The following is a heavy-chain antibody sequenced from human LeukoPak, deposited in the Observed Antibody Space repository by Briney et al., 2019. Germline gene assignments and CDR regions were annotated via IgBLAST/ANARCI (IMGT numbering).Heavy chain of an antibody. D-gene: IGHD6-13*01. J-gene: IGHJ4*02. CDR2: ISAYNGNT. CDR3: ARDSSSWQPLDY. Sequence: ASVKVSCKASGYIFTSYGISWVRQAPGQGLEWMGWISAYNGNTNYAQKLQGRVTMTTDTSTSTAYMELRSLRSDDTAVYYCARDSSSWQPLDYWGQGTLVTVSS. CDR1: GYIFTSYG. V-gene: IGHV1-18*04.